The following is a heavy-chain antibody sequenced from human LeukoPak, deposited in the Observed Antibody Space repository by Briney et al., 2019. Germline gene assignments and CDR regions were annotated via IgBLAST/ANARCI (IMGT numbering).Heavy chain of an antibody. D-gene: IGHD3-10*01. CDR2: IKQDGSEK. CDR3: ARGRGIHGWFDP. Sequence: GGSLRLSCAASGFTFTNYWMSWVRQAPGKGLEWVGNIKQDGSEKYYVDSVKGRFTISRDNAKNSLYLQMNSLRAEDTAVYYCARGRGIHGWFDPWGQGTLVTVSS. J-gene: IGHJ5*02. V-gene: IGHV3-7*01. CDR1: GFTFTNYW.